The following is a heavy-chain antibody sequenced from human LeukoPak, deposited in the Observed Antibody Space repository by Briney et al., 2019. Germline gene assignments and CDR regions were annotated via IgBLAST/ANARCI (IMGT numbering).Heavy chain of an antibody. CDR2: INPNSGGT. J-gene: IGHJ5*02. CDR3: ARDRGYCSSTSCPPRKNWFDP. V-gene: IGHV1-2*02. D-gene: IGHD2-2*01. Sequence: ASVKLSCEASGYTFTGYYMHWVRQAPGQGLELMGWINPNSGGTNYAQKFKGRVTMTRDTSISTAYMELSRLRSDDTAVYYCARDRGYCSSTSCPPRKNWFDPWGQGTLVTVSS. CDR1: GYTFTGYY.